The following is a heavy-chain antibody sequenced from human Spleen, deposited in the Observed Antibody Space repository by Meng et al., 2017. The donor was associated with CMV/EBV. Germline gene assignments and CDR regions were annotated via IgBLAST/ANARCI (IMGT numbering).Heavy chain of an antibody. CDR3: ARNYCSSGGCFKYSDNWFDP. CDR2: LYSSGNT. CDR1: GGSVSSGNYY. J-gene: IGHJ5*02. Sequence: SETLSLTCTVSGGSVSSGNYYWTWIRRPPGKGLEWIGCLYSSGNTNYNPSLKNRVTISLGTAKSQFTLKLRSVTAADTAFYYCARNYCSSGGCFKYSDNWFDPWGQGTLVTVSS. D-gene: IGHD2-15*01. V-gene: IGHV4-61*01.